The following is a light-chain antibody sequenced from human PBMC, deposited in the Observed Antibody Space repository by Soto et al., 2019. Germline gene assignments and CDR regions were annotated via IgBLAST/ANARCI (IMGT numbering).Light chain of an antibody. CDR1: QNVSSS. J-gene: IGKJ1*01. CDR2: GAS. V-gene: IGKV3-15*01. Sequence: DRVLTQSQGTLSVSQGERATLSCRACQNVSSSLAWYQPTPGRSPRLLIFGASTRATVLPARFSVMEYGTEFSLTISGLTSEDFAVYYCQQYNDWPWTFGQGTKVDIK. CDR3: QQYNDWPWT.